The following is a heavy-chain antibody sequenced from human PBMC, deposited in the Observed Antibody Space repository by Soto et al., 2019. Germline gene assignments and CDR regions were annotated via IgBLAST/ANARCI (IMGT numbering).Heavy chain of an antibody. CDR3: ARTGEVYYYYGMDV. J-gene: IGHJ6*02. V-gene: IGHV1-18*01. D-gene: IGHD7-27*01. CDR1: GGTFSSYA. CDR2: ISAYNGNT. Sequence: ASVKVSCKASGGTFSSYAISWVRQAPGQGLEWMGWISAYNGNTNYAQKLQGRVTMTTDTSTSTAYMELRSLRSDDTAVYYCARTGEVYYYYGMDVWGQGTTVTVS.